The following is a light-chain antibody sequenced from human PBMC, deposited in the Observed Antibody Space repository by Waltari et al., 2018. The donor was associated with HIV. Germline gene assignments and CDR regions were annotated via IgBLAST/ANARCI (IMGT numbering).Light chain of an antibody. CDR1: SSNLGTNT. Sequence: QSVLTQPPSASGTPGQRVTISCSGSSSNLGTNTVSWYQQVPGTSPKLLIYNNNRRPSGVPDRFSGSKSGTSASLAITGRQSEDEADYHCAAWDDSLNGQVVFGGGTKLTVL. CDR3: AAWDDSLNGQVV. J-gene: IGLJ3*02. V-gene: IGLV1-44*01. CDR2: NNN.